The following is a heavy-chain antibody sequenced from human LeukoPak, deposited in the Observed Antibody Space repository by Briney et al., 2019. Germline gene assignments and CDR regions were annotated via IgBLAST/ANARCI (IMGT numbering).Heavy chain of an antibody. CDR2: ISYDGSNK. Sequence: GGSLRLSCAASGFTFSSYGMHWVRQAPGKGLEWVAVISYDGSNKYYADSVKGRFTISRDNSKNTLYLQMNSLRAEDTAVYYCAKRAFDIWGQGTMVTVSS. CDR1: GFTFSSYG. V-gene: IGHV3-30*18. J-gene: IGHJ3*02. CDR3: AKRAFDI.